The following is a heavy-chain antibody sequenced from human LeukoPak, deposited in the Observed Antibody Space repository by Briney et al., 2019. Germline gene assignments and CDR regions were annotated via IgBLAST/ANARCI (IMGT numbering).Heavy chain of an antibody. V-gene: IGHV1-69*05. D-gene: IGHD4-17*01. CDR1: GGTFSSYA. Sequence: SVKVSCKASGGTFSSYAISWVRQAPGQGLEWMGGIIPIFGTANYAQKFQGRVTITTDESTSTAYMELSSLRSEGTAVYYCARSDYGDYNFDYWGQGTLVTVSS. CDR2: IIPIFGTA. CDR3: ARSDYGDYNFDY. J-gene: IGHJ4*02.